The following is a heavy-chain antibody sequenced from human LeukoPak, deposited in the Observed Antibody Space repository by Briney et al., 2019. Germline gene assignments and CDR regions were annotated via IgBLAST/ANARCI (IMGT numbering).Heavy chain of an antibody. CDR1: GGSISSYY. CDR3: ARADRYSGMDV. D-gene: IGHD3-16*02. CDR2: IYYSGST. J-gene: IGHJ6*02. V-gene: IGHV4-59*01. Sequence: SETLSLTCTVSGGSISSYYWSWIRQPPGKGLEWIGYIYYSGSTNYNPSLKSRVTTSVDTSKNQFSLKLSSVTAADTAVYYCARADRYSGMDVWGQGTTVTVSS.